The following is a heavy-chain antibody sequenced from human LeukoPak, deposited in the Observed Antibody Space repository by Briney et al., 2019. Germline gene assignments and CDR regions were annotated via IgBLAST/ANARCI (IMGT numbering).Heavy chain of an antibody. J-gene: IGHJ4*02. Sequence: GRSLRLSCAASGFTFDDYAMHWVRQAPGRGLEWVSGISWNSGSIGYADSVKGRFTISRDNAKNYLYLQMNSLRAEDTALYYCAKDIARLGEPYFDYWGQGTLVTVSS. D-gene: IGHD3-16*01. V-gene: IGHV3-9*01. CDR2: ISWNSGSI. CDR1: GFTFDDYA. CDR3: AKDIARLGEPYFDY.